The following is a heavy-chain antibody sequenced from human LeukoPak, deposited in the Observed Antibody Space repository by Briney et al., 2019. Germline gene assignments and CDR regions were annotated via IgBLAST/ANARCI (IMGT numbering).Heavy chain of an antibody. CDR2: IIPILGIA. CDR1: GGTFSSYA. J-gene: IGHJ6*03. D-gene: IGHD1-26*01. Sequence: SVKVSCKASGGTFSSYAISWVRQAPGQGLEWMGRIIPILGIANYAQKFQGRVTITADKSTSTAYMELSSLRSEDTAVYYCAISGSYYYYMDVWGKGTTVTVSS. V-gene: IGHV1-69*04. CDR3: AISGSYYYYMDV.